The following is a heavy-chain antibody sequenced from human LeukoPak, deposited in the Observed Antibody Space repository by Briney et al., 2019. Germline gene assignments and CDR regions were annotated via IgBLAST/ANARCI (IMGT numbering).Heavy chain of an antibody. CDR2: ISSGSSTI. J-gene: IGHJ4*02. Sequence: PTGGSLRLSCAASGFTFSGYNLNWVRQAPGKGLEWVSYISSGSSTIYYADSVKGRFTISRDNAENSLYLQLSSLRDEDTAVYYCARVSNYGGADYWGQGTLVTVSS. V-gene: IGHV3-48*02. CDR3: ARVSNYGGADY. CDR1: GFTFSGYN. D-gene: IGHD4-23*01.